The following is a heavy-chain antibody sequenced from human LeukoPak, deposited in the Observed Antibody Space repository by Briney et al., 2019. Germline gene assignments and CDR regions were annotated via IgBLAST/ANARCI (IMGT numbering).Heavy chain of an antibody. CDR1: GYTFTGHY. V-gene: IGHV1-2*02. CDR2: IRPNSGDT. Sequence: ASVKVSCKASGYTFTGHYMHWVRQAPGQGLEWMGWIRPNSGDTDYAQRFQGRFTMTRDTSISTAYMELSRLRSDDTAVYYCARAAIAVAGDYHYHYMDVWGKGTTVTVSS. D-gene: IGHD6-19*01. J-gene: IGHJ6*03. CDR3: ARAAIAVAGDYHYHYMDV.